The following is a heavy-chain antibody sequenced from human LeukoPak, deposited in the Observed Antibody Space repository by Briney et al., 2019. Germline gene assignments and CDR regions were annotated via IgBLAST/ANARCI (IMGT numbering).Heavy chain of an antibody. CDR3: ARPIVVVPLRAFDI. CDR1: GGSTTSTNYY. D-gene: IGHD2-21*01. Sequence: SETLSLTCTVSGGSTTSTNYYWAWIRQPPGKGLEWIGSISYSGSTYNNPSLKSRVTMSVDTSKNQFSLKLTSVTAADTAFYYCARPIVVVPLRAFDIWGQGTMVTVSS. CDR2: ISYSGST. V-gene: IGHV4-39*01. J-gene: IGHJ3*02.